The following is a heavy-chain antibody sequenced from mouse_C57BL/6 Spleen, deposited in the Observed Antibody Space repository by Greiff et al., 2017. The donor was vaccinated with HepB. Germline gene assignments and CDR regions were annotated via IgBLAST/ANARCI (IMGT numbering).Heavy chain of an antibody. V-gene: IGHV1-69*01. CDR3: ARSGDGSSYVRYFDV. Sequence: QVQLQQPGAELVMPGASVKLSCKASGYTFTSYWMHWVKQRPGQGLEWIGEIDPSDSYTNYNQKFKGKSTLTVDKSSSTAYMQLSSLTSEDSAVYYCARSGDGSSYVRYFDVWGTGTTVTVSS. D-gene: IGHD1-1*01. CDR2: IDPSDSYT. CDR1: GYTFTSYW. J-gene: IGHJ1*03.